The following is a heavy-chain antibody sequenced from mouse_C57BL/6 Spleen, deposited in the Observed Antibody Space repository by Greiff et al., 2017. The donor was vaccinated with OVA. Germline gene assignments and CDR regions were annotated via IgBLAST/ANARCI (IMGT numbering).Heavy chain of an antibody. D-gene: IGHD2-5*01. J-gene: IGHJ4*01. CDR2: IYPGDGDT. Sequence: QVQLQQSGPELVKPGASVKISCKASGYAFSSSWMNWVKQRPGKGLEWIGRIYPGDGDTNYNGKFKGKATLTADKSSSTAYMQLSSLTSEDSAVYFCAIPYYSNYGGGFYYAMDYWGQGTSVTVSS. CDR3: AIPYYSNYGGGFYYAMDY. V-gene: IGHV1-82*01. CDR1: GYAFSSSW.